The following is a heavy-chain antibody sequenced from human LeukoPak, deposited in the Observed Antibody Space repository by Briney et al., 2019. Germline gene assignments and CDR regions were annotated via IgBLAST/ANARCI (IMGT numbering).Heavy chain of an antibody. V-gene: IGHV4-39*02. CDR3: ARDLWRRSTSAGFDP. D-gene: IGHD2-2*01. CDR1: GDSISSRSYY. J-gene: IGHJ5*02. Sequence: KPSETLGLTCTVSGDSISSRSYYWGWIRQPPGKGLEGVGGYSCSGSPYYNPSLKSRVTISVDTSKNQLSLKLSSVTAADTAVYYCARDLWRRSTSAGFDPWGQGTMVTVSS. CDR2: YSCSGSP.